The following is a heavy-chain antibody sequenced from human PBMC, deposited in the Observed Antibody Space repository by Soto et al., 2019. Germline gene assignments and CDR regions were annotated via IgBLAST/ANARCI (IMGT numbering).Heavy chain of an antibody. J-gene: IGHJ4*02. D-gene: IGHD6-13*01. CDR1: GFTFSSYA. V-gene: IGHV3-23*01. CDR2: ISGSGGST. CDR3: AKGLVSAAAGMGYFDY. Sequence: EVQLLESGGGLVQPGGSLRLSCAASGFTFSSYAMSWVRQAPGKGLEWVSAISGSGGSTYYADSVKGRFTISRDNSKNTLYLQMNSLRAEDTAAYYCAKGLVSAAAGMGYFDYWGQGTLVTVSS.